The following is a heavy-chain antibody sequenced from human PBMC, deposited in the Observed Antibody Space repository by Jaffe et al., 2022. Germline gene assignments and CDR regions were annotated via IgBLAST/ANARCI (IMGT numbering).Heavy chain of an antibody. CDR2: INHSGST. V-gene: IGHV4-34*01. CDR3: ARGRGLLWFGESFFWH. J-gene: IGHJ4*02. CDR1: GGSFSGYY. D-gene: IGHD3-10*01. Sequence: QVQLQQWGAGLLKPSETLSLTCAVYGGSFSGYYWSWIRQPPGKGLEWIGEINHSGSTNYNPSLKSRVTISVDTSKNQFSLKLSSVTAADTAVYYCARGRGLLWFGESFFWHWGQGTLVTVSS.